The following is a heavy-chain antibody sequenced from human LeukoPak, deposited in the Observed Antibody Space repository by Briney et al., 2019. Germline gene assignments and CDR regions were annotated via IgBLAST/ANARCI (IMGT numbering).Heavy chain of an antibody. CDR1: EFTFSSYW. CDR3: ARCSGSSTYHSDDY. Sequence: GGSLRLSCAASEFTFSSYWMTWVRQAPGKGLEWVANIKQDGSEKYYVDSVKGRFTISRDNSKNSLYLQMNSLRAEDTAVYYCARCSGSSTYHSDDYWGQGTLVTVSS. J-gene: IGHJ4*02. V-gene: IGHV3-7*02. D-gene: IGHD2-15*01. CDR2: IKQDGSEK.